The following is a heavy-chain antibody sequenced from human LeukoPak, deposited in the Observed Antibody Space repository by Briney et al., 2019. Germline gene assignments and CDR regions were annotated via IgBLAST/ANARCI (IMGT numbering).Heavy chain of an antibody. V-gene: IGHV4-30-4*01. D-gene: IGHD3-3*01. Sequence: SETLSLTCTVSGGSISSGDYYWSWIRQPPGKGLEWIGYIYYSGSTYYNPSLKSRVTISVDTSKNQFSLKLSSVTAADTAVYYCARLYYDFWSGYSNWFDPWGQGTLVTVSS. CDR2: IYYSGST. J-gene: IGHJ5*02. CDR1: GGSISSGDYY. CDR3: ARLYYDFWSGYSNWFDP.